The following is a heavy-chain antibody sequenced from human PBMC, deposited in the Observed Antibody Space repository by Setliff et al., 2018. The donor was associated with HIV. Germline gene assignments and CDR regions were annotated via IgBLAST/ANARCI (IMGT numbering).Heavy chain of an antibody. D-gene: IGHD3-3*01. V-gene: IGHV3-48*01. CDR2: ISSSSSTI. CDR1: GFTFSSYS. CDR3: ARDGGDFWSGYYPD. Sequence: GGSLRLSCAASGFTFSSYSMNWVRQALGKGLEWVSYISSSSSTIYYADSVKGRFTISRDNAKNSLYLQMNSLRAEDTAVYYCARDGGDFWSGYYPDWGQGTLVTVSS. J-gene: IGHJ4*02.